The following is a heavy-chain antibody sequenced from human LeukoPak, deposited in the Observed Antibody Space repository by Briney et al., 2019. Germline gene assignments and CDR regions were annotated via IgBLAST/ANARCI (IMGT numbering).Heavy chain of an antibody. CDR3: ARLTIGDYGDRESGFDY. V-gene: IGHV4-34*01. J-gene: IGHJ4*02. CDR2: INHSGST. Sequence: SETLSLTCAVYGGSFSGYYWSWIRQPPGKGPEWIGEINHSGSTNYNPSLKSRVTISVDTSKNQFSLKLSSVTAADTAVYYCARLTIGDYGDRESGFDYWGQGTLVTVSS. CDR1: GGSFSGYY. D-gene: IGHD4-17*01.